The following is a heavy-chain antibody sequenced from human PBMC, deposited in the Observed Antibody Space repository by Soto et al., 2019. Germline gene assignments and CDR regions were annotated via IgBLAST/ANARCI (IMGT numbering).Heavy chain of an antibody. Sequence: SVKVSCKASGGTFSSLDINWVRQAPGQGLEWMGGIIPISETTNYAQIFQGRVSIAADISTSTAYMELSRLRSEDTAVYYCARALLSHSYDSGGYDSYFHAMDVWGQGTPVTVSS. CDR3: ARALLSHSYDSGGYDSYFHAMDV. CDR2: IIPISETT. CDR1: GGTFSSLD. J-gene: IGHJ6*02. D-gene: IGHD3-22*01. V-gene: IGHV1-69*06.